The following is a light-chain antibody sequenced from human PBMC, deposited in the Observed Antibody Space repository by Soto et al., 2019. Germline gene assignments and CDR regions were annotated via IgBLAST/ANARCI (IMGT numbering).Light chain of an antibody. CDR3: RQYKTYSEYT. Sequence: DIQMTQSPSTLSGSVGDRVTITCRASQTISSWLAWYQQKPGKAPKLLIYKASTLKSGVPSRFSGSGSGTEFTLTISSLQPDDFATYYCRQYKTYSEYTFGQGTKLDVK. J-gene: IGKJ2*01. V-gene: IGKV1-5*03. CDR2: KAS. CDR1: QTISSW.